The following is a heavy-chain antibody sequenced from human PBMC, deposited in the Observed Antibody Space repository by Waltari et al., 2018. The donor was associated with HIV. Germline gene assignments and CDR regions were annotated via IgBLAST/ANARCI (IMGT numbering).Heavy chain of an antibody. J-gene: IGHJ4*02. V-gene: IGHV1-46*01. CDR1: GYTFTSYY. CDR3: ARDQNEGRWPYY. D-gene: IGHD3-10*01. CDR2: INPSGGST. Sequence: QVQLVQSGAEVKKPGASVKVSCKASGYTFTSYYMHWVRQAPGQGLEWMGKINPSGGSTSYAQKFQGRVTMTRDTSTSTVYMELSSLRSEDTAVYYCARDQNEGRWPYYWGQGTLVTVSS.